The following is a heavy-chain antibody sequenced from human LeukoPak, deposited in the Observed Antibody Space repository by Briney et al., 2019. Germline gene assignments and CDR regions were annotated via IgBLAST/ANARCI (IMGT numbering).Heavy chain of an antibody. V-gene: IGHV4-34*01. J-gene: IGHJ2*01. CDR3: ASVRKYFDL. D-gene: IGHD1-14*01. CDR2: INHSGST. Sequence: SETLSLTCAVYGGSFSGYYWSWIRQPPGKGLEWIGEINHSGSTNYNPSLKSRVTISVDTSKNQFSLKLSSVTAADTAVYYCASVRKYFDLWGRGTLVTVSS. CDR1: GGSFSGYY.